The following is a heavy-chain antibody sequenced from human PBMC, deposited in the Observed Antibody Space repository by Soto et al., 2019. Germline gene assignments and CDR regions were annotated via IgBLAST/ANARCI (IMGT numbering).Heavy chain of an antibody. CDR2: IRRKANSYTT. CDR1: GFSFSDHY. Sequence: PGGSLRLSCAASGFSFSDHYMDWVRQAPGKGLEWVGRIRRKANSYTTEYAASVKGRFTFSRDDSKNSLYLQMNSLRAEDTAVYYCARHPERIAQIGWFDPWGQGTLVTVSS. J-gene: IGHJ5*02. V-gene: IGHV3-72*01. D-gene: IGHD6-13*01. CDR3: ARHPERIAQIGWFDP.